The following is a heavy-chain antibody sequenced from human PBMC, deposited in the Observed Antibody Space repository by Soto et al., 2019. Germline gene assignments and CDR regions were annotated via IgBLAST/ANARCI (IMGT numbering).Heavy chain of an antibody. V-gene: IGHV1-8*01. Sequence: GASVKVSCKASGYTFTSYDINWVRKATGQGLEWMGWMNPNSGNTGYARKFQGRVTMTRNTSISTAYMELSSLRSEDTAVYYCATNFGATTGSLDYWGQGTLVTLSS. CDR2: MNPNSGNT. CDR1: GYTFTSYD. J-gene: IGHJ4*02. D-gene: IGHD1-26*01. CDR3: ATNFGATTGSLDY.